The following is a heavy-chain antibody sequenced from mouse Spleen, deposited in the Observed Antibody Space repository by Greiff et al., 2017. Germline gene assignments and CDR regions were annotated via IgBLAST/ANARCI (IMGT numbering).Heavy chain of an antibody. V-gene: IGHV5-17*01. J-gene: IGHJ4*01. CDR2: ISGASGTT. CDR1: GFTFSDLG. Sequence: EVQLVESGGGLVKPGGSLKLSCAASGFTFSDLGMHWVRQAPEKELEWVAYISGASGTTYYVDTVKGRFPISSDNAKNTLFLQMTSLRTEDTAMYYCARGDSYYAMDYWGQGTSVTVSS. CDR3: ARGDSYYAMDY.